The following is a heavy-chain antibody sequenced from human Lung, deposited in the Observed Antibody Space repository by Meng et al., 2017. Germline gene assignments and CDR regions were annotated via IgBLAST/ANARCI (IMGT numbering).Heavy chain of an antibody. Sequence: QVQLQESGPGLVKPSHTLSLTCTVPGGSISSGTYYWGWIRQLPGKGLEWIAYIHYSGSTYYSPSLKSRVTISVDTSKNQLSLKLSSMTAADTAVYYCARYVFDSSSLYSNWFDPWGQGTLVTVSS. CDR3: ARYVFDSSSLYSNWFDP. D-gene: IGHD3-22*01. CDR2: IHYSGST. CDR1: GGSISSGTYY. J-gene: IGHJ5*02. V-gene: IGHV4-31*03.